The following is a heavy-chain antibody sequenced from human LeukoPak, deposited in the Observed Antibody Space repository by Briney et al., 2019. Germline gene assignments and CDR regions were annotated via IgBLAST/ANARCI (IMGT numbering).Heavy chain of an antibody. J-gene: IGHJ4*02. CDR3: TRVRGYSYGYGDY. D-gene: IGHD5-18*01. CDR2: IRSKAYGGTT. V-gene: IGHV3-49*04. Sequence: GGSQRLSCKASGFIFGDYAMSWVRQAPGKGLEWVGFIRSKAYGGTTEYAASVKGRFTISRDDSKSIAYLQMNSLKTEDTAVYYCTRVRGYSYGYGDYWGQGTLVTVSS. CDR1: GFIFGDYA.